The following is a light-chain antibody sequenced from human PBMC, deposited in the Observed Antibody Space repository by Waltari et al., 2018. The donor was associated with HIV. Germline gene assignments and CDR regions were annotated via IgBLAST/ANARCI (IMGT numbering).Light chain of an antibody. Sequence: QSALTQPPSASGSPGQSVNIPCTGTSSDVGGYNFVSWYQQHPGKAPKLMIFEVTKRPSGVPARFSGSKTGNTASLTVSGLQADDEADYYCSSYAGGNNLVFGGGTKLTVL. CDR3: SSYAGGNNLV. CDR1: SSDVGGYNF. J-gene: IGLJ2*01. V-gene: IGLV2-8*01. CDR2: EVT.